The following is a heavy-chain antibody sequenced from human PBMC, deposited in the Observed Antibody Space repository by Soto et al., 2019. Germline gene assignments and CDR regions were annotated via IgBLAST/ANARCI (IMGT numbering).Heavy chain of an antibody. J-gene: IGHJ4*02. D-gene: IGHD6-6*01. CDR3: ARPSGLLGQFSALVDY. CDR2: IIPIFTTT. V-gene: IGHV1-69*18. Sequence: QVQLVQSGSEVRRPGSSVKVSCKASGGSFSNSAIAWVRQAPGQGLEWLGMIIPIFTTTNYAQKFKDRLTITADGSTSKAYMELSGLKSEDTAVYFCARPSGLLGQFSALVDYWGQGTLVTVSS. CDR1: GGSFSNSA.